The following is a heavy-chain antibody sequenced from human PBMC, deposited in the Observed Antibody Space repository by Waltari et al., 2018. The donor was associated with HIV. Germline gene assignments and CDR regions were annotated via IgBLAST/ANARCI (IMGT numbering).Heavy chain of an antibody. V-gene: IGHV3-21*01. CDR1: GVTFSGSS. CDR3: AREGFCSNGVCSHYYGMDV. J-gene: IGHJ6*02. CDR2: ISTSIRYI. Sequence: EVQLVESGGGLVKPGGSLRLHCEASGVTFSGSSMKWVRQAPGTGLEWVSSISTSIRYIYYADSLKGRFTISRDNAKNSLYLQMNSLRAEDTAVYYCAREGFCSNGVCSHYYGMDVWGQGTTVTVSS. D-gene: IGHD2-8*01.